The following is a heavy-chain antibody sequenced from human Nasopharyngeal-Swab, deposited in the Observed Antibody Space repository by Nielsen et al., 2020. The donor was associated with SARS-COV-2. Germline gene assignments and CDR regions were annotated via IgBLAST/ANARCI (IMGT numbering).Heavy chain of an antibody. J-gene: IGHJ6*02. CDR3: ARAGRVGDAFIGLDV. CDR1: GGSFNGFY. D-gene: IGHD1-26*01. V-gene: IGHV4-34*01. Sequence: SETLSLTCSVSGGSFNGFYWNWIRQPSGKGLEWIGEINHNERTNYNPSLKSRVTMLVDTSNNLVSLKVSSVTATDTAVYYCARAGRVGDAFIGLDVWGQGTSVTVSS. CDR2: INHNERT.